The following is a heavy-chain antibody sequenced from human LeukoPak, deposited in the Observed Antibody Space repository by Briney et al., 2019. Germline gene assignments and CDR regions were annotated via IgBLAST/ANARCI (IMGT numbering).Heavy chain of an antibody. J-gene: IGHJ4*02. Sequence: GGSLRLSCAASGFTFSNYDMHWVRQAPGKGLERVAVISYDGNNEYYADSVKGRFTISRANSKNILYLQVNSLRAEDTAVYYCAREQGYFDYWGQGTLVTVSS. V-gene: IGHV3-33*01. CDR2: ISYDGNNE. CDR1: GFTFSNYD. CDR3: AREQGYFDY.